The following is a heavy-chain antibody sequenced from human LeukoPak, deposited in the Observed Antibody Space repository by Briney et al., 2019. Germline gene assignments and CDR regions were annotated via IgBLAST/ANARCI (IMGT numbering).Heavy chain of an antibody. CDR3: ARGGVRVFDY. J-gene: IGHJ4*02. D-gene: IGHD1-1*01. CDR2: IYYSGST. Sequence: SETLSLTCTVSGGSISSYYWSWIRQPPGKGLEWIGYIYYSGSTNYNPSLKSRVTISVDTSKNQFSLKLSSVTAADTAVYYCARGGVRVFDYWGQGTLVTVSS. CDR1: GGSISSYY. V-gene: IGHV4-59*01.